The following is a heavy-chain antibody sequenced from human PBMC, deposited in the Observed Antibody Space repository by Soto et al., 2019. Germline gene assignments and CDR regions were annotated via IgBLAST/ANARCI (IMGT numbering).Heavy chain of an antibody. V-gene: IGHV3-30*18. J-gene: IGHJ4*02. CDR1: GFTFSSYG. D-gene: IGHD3-9*01. CDR2: ISYDGSNK. Sequence: GGSLRLSCAASGFTFSSYGMHWVRQAPGKGLEWVAVISYDGSNKYYADSVKGRFTISRDNSKNTLYLQMNSLRAEDTAVYYCAKESLDILTGYYIGYWGQGTLVTVSS. CDR3: AKESLDILTGYYIGY.